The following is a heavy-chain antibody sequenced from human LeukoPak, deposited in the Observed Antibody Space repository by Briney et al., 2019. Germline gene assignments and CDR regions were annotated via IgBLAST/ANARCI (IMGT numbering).Heavy chain of an antibody. V-gene: IGHV5-51*01. J-gene: IGHJ4*02. CDR2: IYPGDSDT. CDR1: GYRFTNYW. D-gene: IGHD6-19*01. Sequence: GESLKISCKGSGYRFTNYWIGWVRQMPGKGLEWMGIIYPGDSDTRYSPSFQGQVTISADRSISTAYLQWSSLKASDTAMYYCARRLGSSGWYIDYFDYWGQGTLVTVSS. CDR3: ARRLGSSGWYIDYFDY.